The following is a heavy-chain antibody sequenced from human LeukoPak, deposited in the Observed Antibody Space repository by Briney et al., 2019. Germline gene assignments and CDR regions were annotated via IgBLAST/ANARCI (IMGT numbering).Heavy chain of an antibody. V-gene: IGHV4-34*01. CDR3: ARGQSGYSYGYGFDAFDI. D-gene: IGHD5-18*01. CDR1: GGSFSGYY. CDR2: INHSGST. Sequence: SETLSLTCAVYGGSFSGYYWSWIRQPPGKGLEWIGEINHSGSTNYNPSLKSRVTISVDTSKNQFSLKPSSVTAADTAVYYCARGQSGYSYGYGFDAFDIWGQGTMVTVSS. J-gene: IGHJ3*02.